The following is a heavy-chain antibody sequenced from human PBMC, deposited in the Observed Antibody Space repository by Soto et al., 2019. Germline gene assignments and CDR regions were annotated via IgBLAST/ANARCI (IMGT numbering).Heavy chain of an antibody. J-gene: IGHJ5*01. CDR2: IYNSRST. CDR1: RGSVSSDLFY. V-gene: IGHV4-61*01. CDR3: AREKRAGNWLDS. D-gene: IGHD3-10*01. Sequence: QVQLQESGPGLLRPSETLSLTCAVSRGSVSSDLFYWSWIRQPPGKGLEWIGYIYNSRSTNYNTSLKSRVTMSLDTPNNQFFLKLTSVTAADTAVYYCAREKRAGNWLDSWGQGTLVTVSS.